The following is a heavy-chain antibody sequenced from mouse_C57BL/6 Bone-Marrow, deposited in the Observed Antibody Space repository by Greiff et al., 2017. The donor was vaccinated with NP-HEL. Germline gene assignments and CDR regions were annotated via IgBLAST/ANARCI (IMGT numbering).Heavy chain of an antibody. D-gene: IGHD1-1*01. Sequence: QVQLQQSGAELARPGASVKLSCKASGYTFTSYGISWVKQRPGQGLEWIGEIYPRSGNTYYNEKFKGKATLTADKSSSTAYMELRSLTSEDSAVYFCAGYYYGWYFDVWGTGTTVTVSA. CDR2: IYPRSGNT. V-gene: IGHV1-81*01. CDR1: GYTFTSYG. CDR3: AGYYYGWYFDV. J-gene: IGHJ1*03.